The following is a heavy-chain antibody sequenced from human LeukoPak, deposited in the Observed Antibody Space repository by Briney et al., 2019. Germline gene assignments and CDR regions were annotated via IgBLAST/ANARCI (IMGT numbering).Heavy chain of an antibody. Sequence: SETLSLTCTVSGGSISSSSYYWGWIRQPPGKGLEWIGSIYYSGSTYYNPSLKSRVTISVDTSKNQFSLKLSSVTAADTAVYYCARHPTIVINAGIDLNAFDIWGQGTMVTVSS. D-gene: IGHD3-16*01. CDR2: IYYSGST. J-gene: IGHJ3*02. CDR1: GGSISSSSYY. V-gene: IGHV4-39*01. CDR3: ARHPTIVINAGIDLNAFDI.